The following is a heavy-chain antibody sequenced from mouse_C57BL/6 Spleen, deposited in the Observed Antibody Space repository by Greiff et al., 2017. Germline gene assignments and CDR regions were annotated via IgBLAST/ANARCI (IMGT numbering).Heavy chain of an antibody. CDR2: ISYSGST. CDR3: AREGNWGFDY. CDR1: GYSITSGYD. Sequence: EVQLQQSGPGMVKPSQSLSLTCTVTGYSITSGYDWHWIRHFPGNKLEWMGYISYSGSTNYNPSLKSRISITHDTSKNHFFLKLNSVTTEDTATYYCAREGNWGFDYWGQGTTLTVSS. J-gene: IGHJ2*01. D-gene: IGHD4-1*01. V-gene: IGHV3-1*01.